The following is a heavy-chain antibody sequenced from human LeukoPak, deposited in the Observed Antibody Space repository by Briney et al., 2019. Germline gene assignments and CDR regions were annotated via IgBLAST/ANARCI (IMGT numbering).Heavy chain of an antibody. CDR2: IYYSGST. Sequence: SETLSLTCNVSGGSISSYYWSWIRQPPGKGLEWIGYIYYSGSTNYNPSLKSRVTISVDTSKNQFSLKLSSVTAADTAVYYCARGRLQLWLPEDAFDIWGQGTMFTVSS. CDR1: GGSISSYY. D-gene: IGHD5-18*01. CDR3: ARGRLQLWLPEDAFDI. J-gene: IGHJ3*02. V-gene: IGHV4-59*01.